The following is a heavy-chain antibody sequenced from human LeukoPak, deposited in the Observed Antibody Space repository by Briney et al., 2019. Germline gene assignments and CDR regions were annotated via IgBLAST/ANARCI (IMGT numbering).Heavy chain of an antibody. CDR2: FDPEDGET. Sequence: ASMKVSCKVSGYTLTELSMHWVRQAPGKGLEWMGGFDPEDGETIYAQKFQGRVTMTEDTPTDTAYMELSSLRSEDTAVYYCATARYNWNDPLRYWGQGTLVTVSS. CDR3: ATARYNWNDPLRY. CDR1: GYTLTELS. V-gene: IGHV1-24*01. D-gene: IGHD1-1*01. J-gene: IGHJ4*02.